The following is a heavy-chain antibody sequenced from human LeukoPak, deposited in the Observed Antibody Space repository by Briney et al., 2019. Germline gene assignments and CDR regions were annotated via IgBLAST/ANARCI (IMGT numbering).Heavy chain of an antibody. D-gene: IGHD6-13*01. CDR2: IYYSGST. V-gene: IGHV4-39*07. CDR3: ARSDSSSWGYYYYYYMDV. Sequence: SETLSLTCTVSGGSISSSSYYWGWIRQPPGKGLEWIGGIYYSGSTNYNPSLKSRVTISVDTSKNQFSLKLSSETAADTAVYYCARSDSSSWGYYYYYYMDVWGKGTTVTVSS. J-gene: IGHJ6*03. CDR1: GGSISSSSYY.